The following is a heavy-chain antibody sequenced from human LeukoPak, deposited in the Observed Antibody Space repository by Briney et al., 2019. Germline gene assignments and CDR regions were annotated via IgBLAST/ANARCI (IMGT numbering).Heavy chain of an antibody. D-gene: IGHD5-24*01. Sequence: QAGRSLRLSCAASGFTFSSYAMHWVRQAPGKGLEWVAVISYDGSNKYYADSVKGRFTISRDNSKNALYLQMNSLRAEDTAVYYCARLDGGDGYNTFDYWGQGTLVTVSS. CDR1: GFTFSSYA. CDR3: ARLDGGDGYNTFDY. J-gene: IGHJ4*02. V-gene: IGHV3-30*04. CDR2: ISYDGSNK.